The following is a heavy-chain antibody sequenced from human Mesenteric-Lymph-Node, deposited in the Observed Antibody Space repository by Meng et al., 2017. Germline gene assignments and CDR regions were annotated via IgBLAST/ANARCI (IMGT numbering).Heavy chain of an antibody. Sequence: QMQLQGSGPGLVKPSETLSLTCTVSGGSISSSSYYWGWIRQPPGKGLEWIGSIYYSGSTYYNPSLKSRVTISVDTSKNQFSLKLSSVTAADTAVYYCASPLGILGIVDLWGRGTLVTVSS. D-gene: IGHD7-27*01. CDR1: GGSISSSSYY. CDR3: ASPLGILGIVDL. CDR2: IYYSGST. V-gene: IGHV4-39*01. J-gene: IGHJ2*01.